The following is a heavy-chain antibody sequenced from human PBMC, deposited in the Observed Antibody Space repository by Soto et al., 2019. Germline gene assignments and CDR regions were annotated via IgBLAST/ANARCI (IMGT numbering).Heavy chain of an antibody. Sequence: QVQLVQSGAEVKKPGASVKVSCKASGYTFTSYGISWVRQAPGQGLEWMGWISAYNGNTNYAQKLQGRVTMTTDTXTXTXDVELRSLRSDDAAVYYCARHYDYVWGSYRYTVEDYWGQGTLVTVSS. J-gene: IGHJ4*02. CDR1: GYTFTSYG. CDR3: ARHYDYVWGSYRYTVEDY. D-gene: IGHD3-16*02. V-gene: IGHV1-18*01. CDR2: ISAYNGNT.